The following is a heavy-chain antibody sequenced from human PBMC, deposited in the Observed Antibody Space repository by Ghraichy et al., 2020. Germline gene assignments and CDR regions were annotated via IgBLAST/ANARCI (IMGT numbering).Heavy chain of an antibody. D-gene: IGHD3-3*01. CDR3: ATELYYDFWSGYYLRGFDY. CDR2: IRGKTDGGTT. V-gene: IGHV3-15*01. CDR1: GFTFNDAW. Sequence: GSLRLSCAASGFTFNDAWMNWVRQGTGKGLEWVGRIRGKTDGGTTEYAAPVKGRFTISRDDSKNTLYLQINYLKTEDTAVYYCATELYYDFWSGYYLRGFDYWGQGTLVTVSS. J-gene: IGHJ4*02.